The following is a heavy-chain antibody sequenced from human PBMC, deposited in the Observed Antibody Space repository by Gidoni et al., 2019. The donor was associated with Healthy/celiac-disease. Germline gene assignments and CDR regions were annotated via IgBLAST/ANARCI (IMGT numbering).Heavy chain of an antibody. CDR3: ATATDYYYYYMDV. CDR1: GFTVSSNY. V-gene: IGHV3-66*02. Sequence: EVQLVASGGGLVQPGGSLRLSCAASGFTVSSNYMSWVRPAPGKGLEWVSVIYSGGSTYYADSVKGRFTISRDNSKNTLYLQMNSLRAEDTAVYYCATATDYYYYYMDVWGKGTTVTVSS. J-gene: IGHJ6*03. CDR2: IYSGGST.